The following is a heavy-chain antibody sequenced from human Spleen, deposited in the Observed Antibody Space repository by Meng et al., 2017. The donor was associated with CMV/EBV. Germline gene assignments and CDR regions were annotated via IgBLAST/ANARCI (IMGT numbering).Heavy chain of an antibody. CDR2: ISYDGSNK. Sequence: GGSLRLSCAASGFTFSSYAMHWVRQAPGKGLEWVAVISYDGSNKYYADSVKGRFTISRDNSKNTLYLQMNSLRAEDTAVYYCARTDSRYYFDYCGQGTLVTVSS. J-gene: IGHJ4*02. CDR1: GFTFSSYA. CDR3: ARTDSRYYFDY. V-gene: IGHV3-30-3*01.